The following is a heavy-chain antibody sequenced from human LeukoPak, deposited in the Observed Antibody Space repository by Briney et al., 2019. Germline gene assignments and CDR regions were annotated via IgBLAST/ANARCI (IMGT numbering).Heavy chain of an antibody. J-gene: IGHJ4*02. D-gene: IGHD3-9*01. V-gene: IGHV4-30-2*01. CDR3: ARRALTGHDY. Sequence: SETLSLTCTVSGGSISSGGYYWSWIRQPPGKGLEWIGYIYHSGSTYYSPSLKSRVTISVDRSKNQFSLKLSSVTAADTAVYYCARRALTGHDYWGQGTLVTVSS. CDR2: IYHSGST. CDR1: GGSISSGGYY.